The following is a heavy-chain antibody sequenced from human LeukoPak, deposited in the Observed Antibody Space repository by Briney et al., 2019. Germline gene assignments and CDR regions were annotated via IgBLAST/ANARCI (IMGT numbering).Heavy chain of an antibody. CDR2: ISVYNGNT. J-gene: IGHJ6*03. D-gene: IGHD3-22*01. V-gene: IGHV1-18*01. CDR3: ARVADSSGYYYYHYYYMDV. Sequence: ASVKVSCKASGYTFTTYAISWVRQAPGQGLEWMGWISVYNGNTNYAQNLQGRVTMTTDTSTSTAYMELRSLRSDDTAVYYCARVADSSGYYYYHYYYMDVWGKGTTVTISS. CDR1: GYTFTTYA.